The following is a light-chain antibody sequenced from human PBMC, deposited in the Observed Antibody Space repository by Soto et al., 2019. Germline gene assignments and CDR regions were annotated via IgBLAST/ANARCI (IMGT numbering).Light chain of an antibody. V-gene: IGLV2-14*01. CDR2: EVS. CDR3: SSYTTSSTLLYV. CDR1: SSDVGGYNS. Sequence: QSALTQPASVSGSPGQSITISCTGTSSDVGGYNSVSWYQQHPGKAPKLMIYEVSSRPSGVSNRFSGSKSGNTASLTISGLQAEDEADYYCSSYTTSSTLLYVFGTGTKVTV. J-gene: IGLJ1*01.